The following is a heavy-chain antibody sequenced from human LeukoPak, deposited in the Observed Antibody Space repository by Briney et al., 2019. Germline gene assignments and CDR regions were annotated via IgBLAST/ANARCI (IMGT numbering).Heavy chain of an antibody. D-gene: IGHD3-16*01. CDR1: TFTKAW. J-gene: IGHJ4*02. V-gene: IGHV3-15*07. CDR2: VKNRGDGMAT. Sequence: GGSLRLSCVLSTFTKAWMNWVRRAPGKGLEWVGRVKNRGDGMATDYAAPVKGRFIISRDDSKKTVYLQMDSLKTEDTAVYFCTTEYFGGFGYWGQGTLVTVSS. CDR3: TTEYFGGFGY.